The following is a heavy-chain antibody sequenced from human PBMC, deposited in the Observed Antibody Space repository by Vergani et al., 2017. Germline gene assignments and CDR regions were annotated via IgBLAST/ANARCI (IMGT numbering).Heavy chain of an antibody. CDR3: AKETTYCSGGSCYSEDAFDI. D-gene: IGHD2-15*01. Sequence: QVQLVQSGAEVKKPGSSVKVSCKASGGTFSSYAISWVRQAPGQGLEWMGGIIPIFGTANYAQKFQGRVTITADESTSTAYMELCSLRSEDTAVYYCAKETTYCSGGSCYSEDAFDIWGQGTMVTVSS. CDR1: GGTFSSYA. CDR2: IIPIFGTA. V-gene: IGHV1-69*01. J-gene: IGHJ3*02.